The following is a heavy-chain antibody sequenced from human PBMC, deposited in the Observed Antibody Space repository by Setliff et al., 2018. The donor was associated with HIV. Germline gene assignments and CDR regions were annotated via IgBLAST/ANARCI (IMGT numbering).Heavy chain of an antibody. CDR1: GDSISNNNW. CDR3: ARDRYGDYAYFDY. CDR2: IYHSGST. Sequence: SETLSLTCAVSGDSISNNNWWSWVRQPPGKGLEWIGEIYHSGSTNYNPSLKSRVTISVDTSKSQFSLKLSSVTAADTAVYYCARDRYGDYAYFDYWGQGTLVTVSS. D-gene: IGHD4-17*01. V-gene: IGHV4-4*02. J-gene: IGHJ4*02.